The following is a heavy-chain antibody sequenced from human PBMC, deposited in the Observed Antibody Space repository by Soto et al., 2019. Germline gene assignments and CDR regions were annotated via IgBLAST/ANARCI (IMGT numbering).Heavy chain of an antibody. J-gene: IGHJ4*02. CDR3: ARGPPSASSSWYYFDY. V-gene: IGHV1-8*01. CDR2: MNPNSGNT. CDR1: GYTLTSND. Sequence: APVKVSCKASGYTLTSNDINWVQQATGQGLEWMGWMNPNSGNTGYAQKFQGRVTMTRNTSISTAYMELSSVRSEDTAVYYCARGPPSASSSWYYFDYWGQGTLVTVSS. D-gene: IGHD6-13*01.